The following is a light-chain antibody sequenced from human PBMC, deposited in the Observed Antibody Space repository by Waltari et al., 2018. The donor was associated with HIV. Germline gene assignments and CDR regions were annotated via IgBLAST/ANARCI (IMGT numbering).Light chain of an antibody. J-gene: IGKJ1*01. CDR1: QRVSSG. CDR3: QQYNNWPWT. Sequence: EIVMTQSPATLSVSPGERPTISCRASQRVSSGLAWFQQKPGQGPRLLMYGSSIRATDIPARFSGSGSGTEFTLTINNLQSEDFAIYYCQQYNNWPWTFGQGTKVEI. CDR2: GSS. V-gene: IGKV3-15*01.